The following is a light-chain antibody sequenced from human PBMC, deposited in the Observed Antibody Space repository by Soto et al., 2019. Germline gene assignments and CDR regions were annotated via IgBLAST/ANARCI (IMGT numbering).Light chain of an antibody. CDR3: MQGTHWPT. J-gene: IGKJ5*01. CDR1: QSLLHSDGNTY. CDR2: KVS. V-gene: IGKV2-30*02. Sequence: DVVMTQSPLSLPVTLGQSASFSCRSSQSLLHSDGNTYLTWFHQMPGQSPRRLIYKVSNRESGVPDRFSGSGSGTDFTLKISRVDAEDVGLYYCMQGTHWPTFGQGTRLEIK.